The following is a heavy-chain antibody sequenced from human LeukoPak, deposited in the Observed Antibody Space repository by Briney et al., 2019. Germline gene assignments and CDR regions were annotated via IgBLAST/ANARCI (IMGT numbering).Heavy chain of an antibody. CDR2: IVVGSGNT. CDR1: GFTFTSSA. CDR3: AASPDYYDSSGYSYYFDY. V-gene: IGHV1-58*01. D-gene: IGHD3-22*01. Sequence: SVTVSCTASGFTFTSSAVQWVRQARGQRLEWIGWIVVGSGNTNYAQKFQERVTITRDMSTSTAYMELSSLRSEDTAVYYCAASPDYYDSSGYSYYFDYWGQGTLVTVSS. J-gene: IGHJ4*02.